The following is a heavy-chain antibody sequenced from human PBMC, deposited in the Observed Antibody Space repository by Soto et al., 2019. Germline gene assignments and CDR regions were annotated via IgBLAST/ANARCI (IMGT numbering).Heavy chain of an antibody. V-gene: IGHV3-30*18. Sequence: PGGSLRLSCAASGFTFSSYGMHWVRQAPGKGLEWVAVISYDGSNKYYADSVKGRFTISRDNSKNTLYLQMNSLRAEDTAVYYCAKDRPHCSSTSCYRLYGYYGMDVWGQGTTVTVSS. D-gene: IGHD2-2*01. CDR1: GFTFSSYG. CDR2: ISYDGSNK. J-gene: IGHJ6*02. CDR3: AKDRPHCSSTSCYRLYGYYGMDV.